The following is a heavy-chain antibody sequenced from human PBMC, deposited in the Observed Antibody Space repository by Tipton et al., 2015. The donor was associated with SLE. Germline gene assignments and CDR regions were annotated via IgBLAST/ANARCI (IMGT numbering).Heavy chain of an antibody. V-gene: IGHV4-59*01. CDR1: GGSISSYY. D-gene: IGHD6-19*01. J-gene: IGHJ4*02. Sequence: TLSLTCTVPGGSISSYYWSWIRQPPGKGLEWIGYIYYSGSTNYNPSLKSRVTISVDTSKNQFSLKLSSVTAADTAVYYCARFGSSGCFDYWGQGTLVTVSS. CDR2: IYYSGST. CDR3: ARFGSSGCFDY.